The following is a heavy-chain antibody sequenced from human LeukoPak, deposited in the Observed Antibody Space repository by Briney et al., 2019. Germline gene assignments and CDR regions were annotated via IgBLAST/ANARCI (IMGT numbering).Heavy chain of an antibody. V-gene: IGHV4-34*01. CDR3: ARSHTTR. Sequence: SETLSLTCAVYGGSLSGYYWSWIRQPPGKGLEWIGEINHSGSTNYNPSLKSRVTISVDTSKNQFSLKLSSVTAADTAVYYCARSHTTRWGQGTLVTVSS. D-gene: IGHD4-17*01. CDR2: INHSGST. J-gene: IGHJ4*02. CDR1: GGSLSGYY.